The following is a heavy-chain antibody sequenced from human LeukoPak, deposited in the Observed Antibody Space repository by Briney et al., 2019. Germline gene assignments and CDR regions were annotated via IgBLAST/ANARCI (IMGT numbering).Heavy chain of an antibody. CDR1: GGSISSYY. CDR2: IYTSGST. Sequence: SETLSLTCTVSGGSISSYYWSWIRQPAGKGLEWIGRIYTSGSTNYNPSLKSRVTMSVDTSKNQFSLKLSSVTAADTAVYYCAGRHIVVVPAAAVGGWFDPWGQGTLVTVSS. D-gene: IGHD2-2*01. CDR3: AGRHIVVVPAAAVGGWFDP. V-gene: IGHV4-4*07. J-gene: IGHJ5*02.